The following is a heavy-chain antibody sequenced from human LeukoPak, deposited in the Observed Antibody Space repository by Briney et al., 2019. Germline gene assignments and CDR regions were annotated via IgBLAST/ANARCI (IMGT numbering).Heavy chain of an antibody. J-gene: IGHJ4*02. CDR2: IKRDGSEK. V-gene: IGHV3-7*01. D-gene: IGHD3-16*01. Sequence: GRSLRLSCAASGFTFSSYWMTWVRQAPGKGLEWVANIKRDGSEKHYVDSVKGRFTISRDNTKNSLYLQMNSLRVEDTAVYYCARTYYDLYRIDYWGQGTLVTVSS. CDR1: GFTFSSYW. CDR3: ARTYYDLYRIDY.